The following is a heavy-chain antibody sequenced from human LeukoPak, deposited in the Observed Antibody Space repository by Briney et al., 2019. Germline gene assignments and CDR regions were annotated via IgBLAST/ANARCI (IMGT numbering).Heavy chain of an antibody. V-gene: IGHV3-53*01. Sequence: GGSLRLSCAASGFTVSSNYMSWVRQAPGKGLEWVSVIYSGGSTYYADSVKGRFTISRDNSKNTLYLQMNSLRVEDTAVYYCARVNSARGALDYWGQGTLVTVSS. CDR1: GFTVSSNY. D-gene: IGHD3-10*01. CDR3: ARVNSARGALDY. CDR2: IYSGGST. J-gene: IGHJ4*02.